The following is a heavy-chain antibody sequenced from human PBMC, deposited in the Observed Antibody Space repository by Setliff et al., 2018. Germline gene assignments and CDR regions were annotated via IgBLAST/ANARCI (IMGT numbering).Heavy chain of an antibody. J-gene: IGHJ4*02. D-gene: IGHD2-2*01. CDR1: GFTFSSYA. CDR3: AKSVGGLTSSSVGY. V-gene: IGHV3-48*01. CDR2: ISSSGSTI. Sequence: PGGSLRLSCAASGFTFSSYAMSWVRQAPGKGLEWVSYISSSGSTIYYADSVKGRFTISRDNSKNTLYLQMNSLRAEDTAVYYCAKSVGGLTSSSVGYWGQGTLVTVSS.